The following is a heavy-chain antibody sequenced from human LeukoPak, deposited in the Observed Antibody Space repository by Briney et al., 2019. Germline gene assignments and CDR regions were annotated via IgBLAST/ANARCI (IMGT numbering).Heavy chain of an antibody. V-gene: IGHV3-11*01. Sequence: GGSLRLSCAASGFTFSDYYMSWIRQAPGKGLEWVSYISSSDSTIYYADSVKGRFTISRDNAKNSLYLQMNSLRAEDTVVYYCAREHYYDSSGPNDYWGQGTLVTVSS. CDR2: ISSSDSTI. J-gene: IGHJ4*02. D-gene: IGHD3-22*01. CDR3: AREHYYDSSGPNDY. CDR1: GFTFSDYY.